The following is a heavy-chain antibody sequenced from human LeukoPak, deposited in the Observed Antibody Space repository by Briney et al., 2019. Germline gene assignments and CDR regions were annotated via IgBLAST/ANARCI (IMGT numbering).Heavy chain of an antibody. V-gene: IGHV1-18*01. CDR2: ISAYNGNT. J-gene: IGHJ4*02. Sequence: ASVKVSCKASGYTFTSYGISWVRQAPGQGLEWMGWISAYNGNTNYAQKLQGRVTMTTDTSTSTAYTELRSLRSDDTAVYYCAREYYYDSSGLDYWGQGTLVTVSS. D-gene: IGHD3-22*01. CDR1: GYTFTSYG. CDR3: AREYYYDSSGLDY.